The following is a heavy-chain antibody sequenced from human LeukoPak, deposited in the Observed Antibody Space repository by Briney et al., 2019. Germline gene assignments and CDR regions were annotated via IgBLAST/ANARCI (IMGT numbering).Heavy chain of an antibody. CDR2: IIPIFGTA. Sequence: APVKVSCKASGGTFSSYAISWVRQAPGQGLEWMGGIIPIFGTANYAQKFQGRVTITADESTSTAYMELSSLRSEDTAVYYCARGGFWAPVIYYYYGMDVWGQGTTVTVSS. CDR1: GGTFSSYA. D-gene: IGHD3-16*01. J-gene: IGHJ6*02. CDR3: ARGGFWAPVIYYYYGMDV. V-gene: IGHV1-69*13.